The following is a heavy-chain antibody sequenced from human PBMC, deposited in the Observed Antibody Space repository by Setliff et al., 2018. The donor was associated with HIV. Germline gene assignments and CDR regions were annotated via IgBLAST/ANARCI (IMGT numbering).Heavy chain of an antibody. CDR1: GYTFTSYG. CDR3: SITTRRNDAFDI. J-gene: IGHJ3*02. Sequence: ASVKVSCKASGYTFTSYGINWVRQAPGQGLEWMGWISAYNGNTNYAQKLQGRVTMTTDTSTSTAYMELRSLRSDDTAVYYCSITTRRNDAFDIWGQGTMVTVSS. D-gene: IGHD1-1*01. V-gene: IGHV1-18*01. CDR2: ISAYNGNT.